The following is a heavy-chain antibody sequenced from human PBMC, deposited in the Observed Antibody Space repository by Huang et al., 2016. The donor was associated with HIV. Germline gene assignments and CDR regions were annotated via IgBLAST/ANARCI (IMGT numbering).Heavy chain of an antibody. Sequence: QVQLVQSGAEVKKPGASVKVSCKASGYTFTNYDINWVRQAPGRGLEWVGCMNPNPGNTGFAQSFEGRVTMTRKTSITTAYMELTSLTSEDTAVYYCARSAYGDLDYWGLGTLVIVSS. J-gene: IGHJ4*02. CDR1: GYTFTNYD. CDR3: ARSAYGDLDY. V-gene: IGHV1-8*02. CDR2: MNPNPGNT. D-gene: IGHD4-17*01.